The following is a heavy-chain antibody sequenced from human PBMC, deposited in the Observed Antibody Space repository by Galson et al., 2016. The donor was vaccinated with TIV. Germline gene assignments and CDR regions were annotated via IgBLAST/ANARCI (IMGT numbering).Heavy chain of an antibody. Sequence: VKVSCKASGYTFTGYFMHWVRQAPGQGLEWMGWINPNSGGTNYAQKFQGRVTMTRDTSISTAYMELSSLISDDTAMYFCARAPTLIVATIYWYFDLWGRGTLVTASS. D-gene: IGHD5-12*01. CDR1: GYTFTGYF. CDR2: INPNSGGT. J-gene: IGHJ2*01. V-gene: IGHV1-2*02. CDR3: ARAPTLIVATIYWYFDL.